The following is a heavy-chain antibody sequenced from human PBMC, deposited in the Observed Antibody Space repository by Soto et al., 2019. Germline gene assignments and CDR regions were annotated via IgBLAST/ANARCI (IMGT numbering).Heavy chain of an antibody. V-gene: IGHV4-59*08. CDR2: VHHSWGS. Sequence: QVQLQESGPGLVKPSETLSLSCTVSGGSISSYYWSWFRQSPGKRMEWIGYVHHSWGSSYNPSLRRRAAIPVDPPKSQFSLTVTSVTATDTAVYYCARQGFGPLHGLVDVWGQGTTVTVSS. CDR3: ARQGFGPLHGLVDV. CDR1: GGSISSYY. J-gene: IGHJ6*02. D-gene: IGHD3-10*01.